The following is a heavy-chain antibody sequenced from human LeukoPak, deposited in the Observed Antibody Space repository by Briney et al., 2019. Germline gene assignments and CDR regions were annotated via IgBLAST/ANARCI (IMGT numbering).Heavy chain of an antibody. D-gene: IGHD3-3*01. CDR2: ISAYNGNT. V-gene: IGHV1-18*01. CDR3: ARADYDLYYFDY. J-gene: IGHJ4*02. CDR1: GYTFTSYG. Sequence: VASVKVSCKASGYTFTSYGSSWVRQAPGQGLEWMGWISAYNGNTNYAQKLQGRVTMTTDTSTSTAYMELRSLRSDDTAVYYCARADYDLYYFDYWGQGTLVTVSS.